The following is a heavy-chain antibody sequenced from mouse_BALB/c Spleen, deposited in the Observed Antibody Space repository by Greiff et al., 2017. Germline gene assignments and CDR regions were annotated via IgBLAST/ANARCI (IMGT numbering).Heavy chain of an antibody. D-gene: IGHD2-2*01. Sequence: DVHLVESGGGLVKPGGSLKLSCAASGFTFSDYYMYWVRQTPEKRLEWVATISDGGSYTYYPDSVKGRFTISRDNAKNNLYLQMSSLKSEDTAMYYCARDESGYDPLFAYWGQGTLVTVSA. CDR1: GFTFSDYY. J-gene: IGHJ3*01. V-gene: IGHV5-4*02. CDR2: ISDGGSYT. CDR3: ARDESGYDPLFAY.